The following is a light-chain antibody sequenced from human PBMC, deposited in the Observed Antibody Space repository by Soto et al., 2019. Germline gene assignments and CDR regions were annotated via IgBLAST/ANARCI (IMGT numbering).Light chain of an antibody. CDR1: QSVSSSY. J-gene: IGKJ1*01. CDR2: GAS. CDR3: QQYVSSSWT. Sequence: EIVLTHSPGTLSLSPGERATLSCRASQSVSSSYLAWYQQKPGQAPRLLIYGASSRATGIPDRFSGSGSGTDFTLTISRLEPEDFAVYYCQQYVSSSWTFGQGTKVEIK. V-gene: IGKV3-20*01.